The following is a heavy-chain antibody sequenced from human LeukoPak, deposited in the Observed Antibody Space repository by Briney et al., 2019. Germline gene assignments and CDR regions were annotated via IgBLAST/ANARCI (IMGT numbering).Heavy chain of an antibody. CDR1: GGSISSFY. V-gene: IGHV4-59*01. CDR2: MSNSGST. D-gene: IGHD3-16*01. CDR3: ARGNYDDSYAYGGDFDS. Sequence: PSETLSLTCSVSGGSISSFYWNWIRQPPGKGLEWIGYMSNSGSTNYNPSLKSRLAISVDTSKNHLSLRLSSVTAADTAVYYCARGNYDDSYAYGGDFDSWGQGTLVTVSS. J-gene: IGHJ4*02.